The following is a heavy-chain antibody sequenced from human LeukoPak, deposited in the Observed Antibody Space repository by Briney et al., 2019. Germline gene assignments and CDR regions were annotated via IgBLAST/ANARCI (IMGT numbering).Heavy chain of an antibody. CDR3: ARDSYCPNDVCYDY. J-gene: IGHJ4*02. Sequence: KSGGSLRLSCAVSGFIFSDYSMGWVSQAPGKGLEWVSSITTSRDQYHADSVKGRFTVSRDNAKNSVYLQKGSLRADDTAVYYCARDSYCPNDVCYDYWGQGVLVTVS. D-gene: IGHD2-8*01. CDR1: GFIFSDYS. V-gene: IGHV3-21*06. CDR2: ITTSRDQ.